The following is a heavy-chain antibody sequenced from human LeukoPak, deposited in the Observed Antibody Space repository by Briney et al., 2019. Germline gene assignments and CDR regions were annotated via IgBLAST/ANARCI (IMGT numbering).Heavy chain of an antibody. D-gene: IGHD3-10*01. CDR2: SSTSSTYM. V-gene: IGHV3-21*01. J-gene: IGHJ4*02. CDR1: GFTFSNYI. CDR3: ARAMSFYYGSAFDY. Sequence: GGSLRLSCSASGFTFSNYILNWVRQAPGEGLEWVSSSSTSSTYMYYADSVKGRFTISRDNAKSSLYLQMDSLRAEDTAVYYCARAMSFYYGSAFDYWGQGTLVAVSS.